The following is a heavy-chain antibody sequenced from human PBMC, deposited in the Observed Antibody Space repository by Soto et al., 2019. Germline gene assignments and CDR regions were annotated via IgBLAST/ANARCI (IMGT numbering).Heavy chain of an antibody. CDR1: GGSISSYY. Sequence: SETLSLTCTVSGGSISSYYWSWIRQPPGKGLEWIGYIYYSGSTNYNPSLKSRVTISVDTSKNQFSLKLSSVTAADTAVYYCARGVTGYYYYYYGMDVWGQGTTVTVSS. D-gene: IGHD5-18*01. CDR2: IYYSGST. CDR3: ARGVTGYYYYYYGMDV. V-gene: IGHV4-59*01. J-gene: IGHJ6*02.